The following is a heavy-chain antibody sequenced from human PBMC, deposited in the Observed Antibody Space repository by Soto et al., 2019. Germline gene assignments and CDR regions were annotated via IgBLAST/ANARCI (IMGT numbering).Heavy chain of an antibody. J-gene: IGHJ4*02. CDR3: AKDIDFWSGYYCLTFDY. Sequence: PGGSLNLSCAASGFTFNSYAMSWVRQAPGKGLEWVSAISGSGGSTYYADSVKGRFTISRDNSKNTLYLQMNSLRAEDTAVYYCAKDIDFWSGYYCLTFDYWGQGTLVTVSS. CDR1: GFTFNSYA. CDR2: ISGSGGST. V-gene: IGHV3-23*01. D-gene: IGHD3-3*01.